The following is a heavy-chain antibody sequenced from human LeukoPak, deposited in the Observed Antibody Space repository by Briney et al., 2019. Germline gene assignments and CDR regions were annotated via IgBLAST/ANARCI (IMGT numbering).Heavy chain of an antibody. CDR2: INPKSGGT. D-gene: IGHD3-10*01. CDR1: GYTFTVYY. V-gene: IGHV1-2*02. Sequence: GASVTVSFKSSGYTFTVYYMHWVRQAPGQGLEWVGWINPKSGGTNYSQKFQGRVTMTRDTSISTAYMELSRLRSDDTAVYYCAREDGSGNFCFDYWGQGTLVTVSS. CDR3: AREDGSGNFCFDY. J-gene: IGHJ4*02.